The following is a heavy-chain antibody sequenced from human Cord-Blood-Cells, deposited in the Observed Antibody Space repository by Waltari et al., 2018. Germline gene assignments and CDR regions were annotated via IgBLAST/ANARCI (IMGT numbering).Heavy chain of an antibody. CDR3: ARDNCSSTSCKYGMDV. CDR2: INPNSGGT. J-gene: IGHJ6*02. Sequence: QVQLVQSGAEVKKPGASVKVSCKASGYTFTGYYMHWVRQAPGQGLGWMGWINPNSGGTNYAQECQGWVTMTRDTSISTAYMELSRLRSDDTAVYYCARDNCSSTSCKYGMDVWGQGTTVTVSS. V-gene: IGHV1-2*04. D-gene: IGHD2-2*01. CDR1: GYTFTGYY.